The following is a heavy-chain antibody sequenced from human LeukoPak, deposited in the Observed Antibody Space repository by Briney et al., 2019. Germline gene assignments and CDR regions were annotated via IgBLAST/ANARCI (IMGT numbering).Heavy chain of an antibody. CDR1: VFAFSSQA. Sequence: GVPLRLSCAASVFAFSSQAMGGVPEAPGKALEGVSDISDCDSIIHYADSVKSRFTSSRDNSKNTLFLQMNSLRAEDTAVYYCAKDARRTSGWYFFDYWGQGSLVTVSS. D-gene: IGHD6-19*01. V-gene: IGHV3-23*01. CDR3: AKDARRTSGWYFFDY. J-gene: IGHJ4*02. CDR2: ISDCDSII.